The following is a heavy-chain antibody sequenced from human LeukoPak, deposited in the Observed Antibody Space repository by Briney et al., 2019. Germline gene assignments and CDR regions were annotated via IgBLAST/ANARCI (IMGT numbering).Heavy chain of an antibody. CDR1: GFTFSSYG. D-gene: IGHD6-19*01. CDR3: TRDIRGYSGGWYLPSGYFQH. J-gene: IGHJ1*01. V-gene: IGHV3-33*01. CDR2: IWYDGSNK. Sequence: GGSLRLSCAASGFTFSSYGMHWVRQAPGKGLEWVAVIWYDGSNKYYADSVKGRFTISRDNSKNTLYLQMNSLRAEDTAVYYCTRDIRGYSGGWYLPSGYFQHWGQGTLVTVSS.